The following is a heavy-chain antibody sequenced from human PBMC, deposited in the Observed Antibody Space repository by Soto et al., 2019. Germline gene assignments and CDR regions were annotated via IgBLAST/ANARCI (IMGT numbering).Heavy chain of an antibody. J-gene: IGHJ6*03. CDR2: ISWNSGSI. D-gene: IGHD3-16*01. CDR1: GFTFDDYA. CDR3: AKNGREEDYIWGTTFGYYYMDV. Sequence: GGSLRLSCAASGFTFDDYAMHWVRQAPGKGLEWVSGISWNSGSIGYADSVKGRFTISRDNAKNSLYLQMNSLRAEDTALYYCAKNGREEDYIWGTTFGYYYMDVWGKGTTVTVSS. V-gene: IGHV3-9*01.